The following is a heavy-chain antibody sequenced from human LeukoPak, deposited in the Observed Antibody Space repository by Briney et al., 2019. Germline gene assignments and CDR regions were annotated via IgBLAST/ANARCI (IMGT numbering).Heavy chain of an antibody. D-gene: IGHD5-18*01. J-gene: IGHJ4*02. CDR1: GFTFSSYE. Sequence: PGGSLRPSCAASGFTFSSYEMNWVRQAPGKGLEWVSYISSSGSTIYYADSVKGRFTISRDNAKNSLYLQMNSLRAEDTAVYYCARDRVVDTAMAHFDYWGQGTLVTVSS. CDR3: ARDRVVDTAMAHFDY. CDR2: ISSSGSTI. V-gene: IGHV3-48*03.